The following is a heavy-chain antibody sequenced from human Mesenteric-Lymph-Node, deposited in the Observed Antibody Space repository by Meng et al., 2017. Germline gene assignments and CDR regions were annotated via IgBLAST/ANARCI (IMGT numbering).Heavy chain of an antibody. CDR2: IYHDGCT. Sequence: GPSLAKTLATSSHICAVCGGSMSSTNRWSWDRQPPGQGLVWIGEIYHDGCTNYKLSLKSRVSIYVDTSKNQLSLKLSFVTAADTAVYYCARFDNVRFDYWGQGTLVTVSS. J-gene: IGHJ4*02. CDR1: GGSMSSTNR. CDR3: ARFDNVRFDY. D-gene: IGHD1-1*01. V-gene: IGHV4-4*03.